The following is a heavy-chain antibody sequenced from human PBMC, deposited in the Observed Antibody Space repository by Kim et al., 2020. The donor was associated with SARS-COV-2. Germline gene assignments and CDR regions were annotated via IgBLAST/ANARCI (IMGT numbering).Heavy chain of an antibody. CDR1: GFRFSDYS. D-gene: IGHD3-10*01. CDR2: IDGRSDSV. Sequence: GGSLRLSCAASGFRFSDYSLNWVRQAPGKGLEWISYIDGRSDSVAYSDSVKGRFTISRDFAENSMFLQMNSLRDEDTAVYFCARDFLWALDIWGRGTVVTVPS. V-gene: IGHV3-48*02. CDR3: ARDFLWALDI. J-gene: IGHJ3*02.